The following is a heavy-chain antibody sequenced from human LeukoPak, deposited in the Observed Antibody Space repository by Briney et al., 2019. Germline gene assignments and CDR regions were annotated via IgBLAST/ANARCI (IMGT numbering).Heavy chain of an antibody. J-gene: IGHJ4*02. V-gene: IGHV4-59*01. CDR2: IYYSGST. D-gene: IGHD6-13*01. CDR1: GGSISSYY. CDR3: ARGVADSSSWYVIPYYFDY. Sequence: SETLSLTCTVSGGSISSYYWSWIRQPPGKGLEWIGYIYYSGSTNYNPSLKSRVTISVDTSKNQFSLKLSSVTAADTAVYYCARGVADSSSWYVIPYYFDYWGKGTLVTVSS.